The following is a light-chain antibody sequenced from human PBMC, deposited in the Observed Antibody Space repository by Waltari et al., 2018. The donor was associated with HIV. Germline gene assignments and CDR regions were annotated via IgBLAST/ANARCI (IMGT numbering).Light chain of an antibody. V-gene: IGKV1-9*01. CDR2: GAS. J-gene: IGKJ5*01. CDR1: RAVTNF. Sequence: DIQLTQSPSFLSASVGDRVSITCRSGRAVTNFLAWYQKKPGTAPKLLIYGASTLQSGVPSRFGGSGSGTQFTLTINSLQPDDFATYYCQQSDSYPLTFGQGTRLEMK. CDR3: QQSDSYPLT.